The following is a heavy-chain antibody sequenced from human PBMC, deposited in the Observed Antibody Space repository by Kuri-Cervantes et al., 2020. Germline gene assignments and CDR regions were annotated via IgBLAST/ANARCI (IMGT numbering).Heavy chain of an antibody. Sequence: ASVKVSCKASGYTFTGYYMHWVRQAPGQRLEWMGWINPNSGGTNYAQKFQGRVTMTRDTSTSTVYMELSSLRSEDTAVYYCARGGSGSYVSDDPFDYWGQGTLVTVSS. CDR2: INPNSGGT. D-gene: IGHD1-26*01. CDR3: ARGGSGSYVSDDPFDY. V-gene: IGHV1-2*02. CDR1: GYTFTGYY. J-gene: IGHJ4*02.